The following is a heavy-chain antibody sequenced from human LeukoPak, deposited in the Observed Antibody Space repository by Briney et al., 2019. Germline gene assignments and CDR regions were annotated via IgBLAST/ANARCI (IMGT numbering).Heavy chain of an antibody. V-gene: IGHV3-23*01. CDR2: ISGGGDST. D-gene: IGHD2-2*02. J-gene: IGHJ4*02. CDR3: AKKSVPNTPPTFDY. CDR1: GFTFSSYA. Sequence: GGSLRLSCAASGFTFSSYAMNWVRQAPGKGLEWVSAISGGGDSTYYADSVRGRFTISRDNSKNTLYLQMNSLRAEDTAVYYCAKKSVPNTPPTFDYWGQGTLVTVSS.